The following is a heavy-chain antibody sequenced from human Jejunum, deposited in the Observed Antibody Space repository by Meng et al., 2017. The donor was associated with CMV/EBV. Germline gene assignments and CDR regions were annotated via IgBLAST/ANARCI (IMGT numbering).Heavy chain of an antibody. Sequence: YKWNWIRQYTGKRMEWIGYIKHTGRTNKNNNVKRRDKISVDTSKNQFSLRMSSVTPADTAVYYCARLKLVVPAAAREYYYGLDVWGQGTTVTVSS. CDR3: ARLKLVVPAAAREYYYGLDV. V-gene: IGHV4-59*01. CDR2: IKHTGRT. D-gene: IGHD2-2*01. CDR1: YK. J-gene: IGHJ6*02.